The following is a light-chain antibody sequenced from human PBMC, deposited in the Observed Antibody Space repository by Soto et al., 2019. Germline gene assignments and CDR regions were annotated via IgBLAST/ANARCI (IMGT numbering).Light chain of an antibody. CDR1: NSDVGGYNY. CDR3: SSYTSSSTYV. J-gene: IGLJ1*01. Sequence: QSALTQPASVAGSPGQSIAISCTGTNSDVGGYNYVSWYQQHPGKARKHMICDVSNRPSGVSNRFSGSKSGNTASLTISGLQAEDEADYYCSSYTSSSTYVFGTGTKVTVL. CDR2: DVS. V-gene: IGLV2-14*03.